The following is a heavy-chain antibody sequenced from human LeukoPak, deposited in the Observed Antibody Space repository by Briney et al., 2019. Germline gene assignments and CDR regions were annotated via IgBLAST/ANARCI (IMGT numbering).Heavy chain of an antibody. CDR2: IIPILGIA. CDR3: ARGSIAVAGVYYYYGMDV. D-gene: IGHD6-19*01. J-gene: IGHJ6*02. V-gene: IGHV1-69*04. Sequence: AASVKVSCKASGGTFSSYAISWVRQAPGQGLEWMGRIIPILGIANYAQKFQGRVTITADKSTSTAYMELSSLRSEDTAVYHCARGSIAVAGVYYYYGMDVWGQGTTVTVSS. CDR1: GGTFSSYA.